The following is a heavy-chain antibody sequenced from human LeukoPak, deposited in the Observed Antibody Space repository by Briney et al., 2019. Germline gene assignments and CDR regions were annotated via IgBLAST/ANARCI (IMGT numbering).Heavy chain of an antibody. J-gene: IGHJ4*02. D-gene: IGHD3-10*01. CDR1: GYSFTSYY. V-gene: IGHV1-46*01. CDR2: INPSNGDT. Sequence: ASVKVSCKASGYSFTSYYVHWVRQAPGQGLEWMGIINPSNGDTVYAQKFQGRVTMTRDTSTSTVYMELNSLTSDNTAVYYCTRSGESHFDYWGQGTLVTVSS. CDR3: TRSGESHFDY.